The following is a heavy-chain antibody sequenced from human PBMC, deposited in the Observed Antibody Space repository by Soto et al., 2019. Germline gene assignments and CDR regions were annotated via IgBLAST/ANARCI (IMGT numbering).Heavy chain of an antibody. Sequence: GGSLRLSCAASGFTFSDYYMSWIRQAPGKGLEWVSYISSSGSTIYYADSVKGRFTISRDNAKNSLYLQMNSLRAEDTAVYYCARFLDWNYYYGMDVWGQGTTVTVYS. CDR1: GFTFSDYY. D-gene: IGHD3-9*01. CDR3: ARFLDWNYYYGMDV. CDR2: ISSSGSTI. J-gene: IGHJ6*02. V-gene: IGHV3-11*01.